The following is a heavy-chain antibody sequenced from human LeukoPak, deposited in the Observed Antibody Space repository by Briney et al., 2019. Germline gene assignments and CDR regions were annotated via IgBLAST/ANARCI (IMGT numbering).Heavy chain of an antibody. CDR1: GGSISSYY. J-gene: IGHJ3*02. CDR3: ARTVRGAFHI. V-gene: IGHV4-59*01. D-gene: IGHD3-10*01. CDR2: IYYSGST. Sequence: SETLSLTCTVSGGSISSYYWSWIRQPPGKGLEWIGYIYYSGSTNYNPSLKSRVTISVDTSKNQFSLKLSSVTAADTAVYYCARTVRGAFHIWRQGKMVTVSS.